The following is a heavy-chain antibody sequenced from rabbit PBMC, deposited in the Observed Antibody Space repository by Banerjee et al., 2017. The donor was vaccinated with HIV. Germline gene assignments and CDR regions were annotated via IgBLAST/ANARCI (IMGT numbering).Heavy chain of an antibody. CDR2: IYTGSSGSP. J-gene: IGHJ4*01. V-gene: IGHV1S45*01. D-gene: IGHD2-1*01. Sequence: QEQLLEAGGGLVQPEGSLTLTCTASGFSFSSSYWICWVRQAPGKGLEWIGCIYTGSSGSPWYASWAKGRFPISKTSSTTVTLQMSSLTAADTATYFCARERYTGDSPYGAGDFNFWGPGTLVTVS. CDR1: GFSFSSSYW. CDR3: ARERYTGDSPYGAGDFNF.